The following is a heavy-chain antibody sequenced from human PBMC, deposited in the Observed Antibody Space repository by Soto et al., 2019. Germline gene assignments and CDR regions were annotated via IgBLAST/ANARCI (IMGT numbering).Heavy chain of an antibody. Sequence: SETLSLTCAVYGGPFSDYYWTWIRQHPGKGLEWIGEINHSGSTNYNPSLKSRVSISVDTSKNQFSLNLSSVTAADTAVYYCARARGFVTTVTSFYSYHGMDVWGQGTTVT. CDR3: ARARGFVTTVTSFYSYHGMDV. V-gene: IGHV4-34*01. CDR2: INHSGST. D-gene: IGHD4-17*01. J-gene: IGHJ6*02. CDR1: GGPFSDYY.